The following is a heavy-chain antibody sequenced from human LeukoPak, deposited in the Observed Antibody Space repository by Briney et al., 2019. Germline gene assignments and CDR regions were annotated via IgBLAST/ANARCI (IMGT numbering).Heavy chain of an antibody. CDR1: GGSISSYY. D-gene: IGHD1-1*01. J-gene: IGHJ4*02. V-gene: IGHV4-4*08. CDR2: FYNSGST. CDR3: ARRKRPGDYFDF. Sequence: PSETLSLTCTVSGGSISSYYWSWIRQPPGKGLEWIGCFYNSGSTYFNPSLKSRVTIFADTSKNQFSLELKSVTAADTAVYYCARRKRPGDYFDFWGQGILVTVSS.